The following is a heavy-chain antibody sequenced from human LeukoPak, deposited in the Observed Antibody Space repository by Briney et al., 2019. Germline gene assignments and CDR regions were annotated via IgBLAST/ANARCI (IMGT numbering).Heavy chain of an antibody. CDR2: IYYSGST. CDR3: ARHNPGGSGSYYNPPYYYMDV. Sequence: SETLSLTCTVSSNSISSYYWSWVRQPPGKGLELIGYIYYSGSTYYNPSLKSRVTISVDTSKNQFSLKLSSVTAADTAVYYCARHNPGGSGSYYNPPYYYMDVWGKGTTVTISS. D-gene: IGHD3-10*01. CDR1: SNSISSYY. J-gene: IGHJ6*03. V-gene: IGHV4-59*04.